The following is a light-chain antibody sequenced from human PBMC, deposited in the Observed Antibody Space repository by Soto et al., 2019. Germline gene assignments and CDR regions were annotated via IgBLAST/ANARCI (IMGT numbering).Light chain of an antibody. V-gene: IGKV3-20*01. CDR1: QSVSSSY. CDR3: QQYGSSPYN. J-gene: IGKJ2*01. Sequence: EIVLTQSPGTLSLSPGERATLSCRASQSVSSSYLAWYQQKPCQAPRLLIYGAFNRATGIPDRFSGSGSGTDFTLTISRLEPEDFAVYYCQQYGSSPYNFGQGNQLEIK. CDR2: GAF.